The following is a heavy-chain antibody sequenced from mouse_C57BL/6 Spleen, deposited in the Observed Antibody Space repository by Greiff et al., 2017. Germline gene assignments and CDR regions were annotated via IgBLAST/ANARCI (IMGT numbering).Heavy chain of an antibody. Sequence: VQLQQPGAGLVKPGASVKLSCMASGFTFTNYWMHWVHQWPGQGLEWIGIISLNCGSTTYHDAFKVKATLTVDKSSSTACMQLRSLTSEDAAIYYCARGINTVVADPMDYWGQGTSVTVSS. D-gene: IGHD1-1*01. CDR1: GFTFTNYW. J-gene: IGHJ4*01. V-gene: IGHV1-64*01. CDR2: ISLNCGST. CDR3: ARGINTVVADPMDY.